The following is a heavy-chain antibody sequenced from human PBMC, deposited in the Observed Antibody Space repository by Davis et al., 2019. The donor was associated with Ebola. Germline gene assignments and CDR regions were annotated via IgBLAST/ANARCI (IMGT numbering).Heavy chain of an antibody. CDR1: GFTFSSFW. Sequence: GESLKISCATSGFTFSSFWMSWVRQAPGKGLEWLVNINQDGSVKQDVDSVRGRFTISRDNSRNTLYLQMNGLRVEDTAIYYCAKDTSNIWFDIWGQGTMVTVSS. J-gene: IGHJ3*02. V-gene: IGHV3-7*03. D-gene: IGHD1-26*01. CDR3: AKDTSNIWFDI. CDR2: INQDGSVK.